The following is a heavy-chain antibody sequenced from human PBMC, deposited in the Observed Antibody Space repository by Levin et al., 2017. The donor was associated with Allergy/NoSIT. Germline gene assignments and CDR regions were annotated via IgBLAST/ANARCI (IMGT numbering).Heavy chain of an antibody. CDR3: TTDTPSRGDSSGYYPRYYYGMDG. Sequence: GGSLRLSCAASGFTFSNAWMSWVRQAPGKGLEWVGRIKSKTDGGTTDYAAPVKGRFTISRDDSKNTLYLQMNSLKTEDTAVYYCTTDTPSRGDSSGYYPRYYYGMDGWGQGTTVTVSS. CDR2: IKSKTDGGTT. V-gene: IGHV3-15*01. CDR1: GFTFSNAW. D-gene: IGHD3-22*01. J-gene: IGHJ6*02.